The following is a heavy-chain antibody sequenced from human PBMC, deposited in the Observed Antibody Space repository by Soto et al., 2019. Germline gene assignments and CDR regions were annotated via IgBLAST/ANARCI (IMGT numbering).Heavy chain of an antibody. CDR2: IYPGDSDT. Sequence: PGESLKISCNTSGFTFTTTWIGWVRQMPGKGLELMGVIYPGDSDTRYDPSFQGQVTISADKSISTTFLQWSSLTASDTAIYYCARNGGYFGLDNWFDPWGQGTLVTVSS. D-gene: IGHD3-9*01. J-gene: IGHJ5*02. CDR3: ARNGGYFGLDNWFDP. CDR1: GFTFTTTW. V-gene: IGHV5-51*01.